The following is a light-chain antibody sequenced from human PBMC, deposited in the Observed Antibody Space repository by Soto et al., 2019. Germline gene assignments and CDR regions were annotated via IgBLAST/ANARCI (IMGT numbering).Light chain of an antibody. V-gene: IGKV3-15*01. CDR2: GAS. CDR3: QQYNNFYT. Sequence: EIVMTQSPATLSVSPGERATLSCRASQSVSSNLAWYQQKPCQAPRLLIYGASTRSTGIPARFSGSGSGTEFTLTISSLQSEDFAVYYCQQYNNFYTFGQGTKLEIK. J-gene: IGKJ2*01. CDR1: QSVSSN.